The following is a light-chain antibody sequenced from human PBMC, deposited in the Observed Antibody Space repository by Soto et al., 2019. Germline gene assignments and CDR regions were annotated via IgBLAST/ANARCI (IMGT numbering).Light chain of an antibody. Sequence: QSALTQPASVSGSPGQSITISCTGTSSDIGGYNYVSWYQQHPGKAPELMIYEVNNRPSGVSHRFSGSKSGNTAFLTISVLQDDDEADYYCSSYTSSRLYVFGTGTKVTVL. CDR1: SSDIGGYNY. CDR2: EVN. V-gene: IGLV2-14*01. J-gene: IGLJ1*01. CDR3: SSYTSSRLYV.